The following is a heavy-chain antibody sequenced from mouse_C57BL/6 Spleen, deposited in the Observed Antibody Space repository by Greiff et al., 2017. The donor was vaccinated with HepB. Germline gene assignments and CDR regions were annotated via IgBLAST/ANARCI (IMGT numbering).Heavy chain of an antibody. D-gene: IGHD1-1*01. CDR3: ASDSPTVVAYYYAMDY. Sequence: VQLQQSGPELVKPGASVKISCKASGYAFSSSWMNWVKQRPGKGLEWIGRIYPGDGDTNYNGKFKGKATLTADKSSSTAYMQLSSLTSEDSAVYFCASDSPTVVAYYYAMDYWGQGTSVTVSS. CDR2: IYPGDGDT. CDR1: GYAFSSSW. V-gene: IGHV1-82*01. J-gene: IGHJ4*01.